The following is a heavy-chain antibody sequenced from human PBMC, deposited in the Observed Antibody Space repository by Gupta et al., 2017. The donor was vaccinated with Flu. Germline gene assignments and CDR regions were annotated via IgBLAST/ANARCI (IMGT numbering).Heavy chain of an antibody. CDR1: AYTFTDYY. CDR3: ARLITGTTNSDY. J-gene: IGHJ4*02. CDR2: INPDSGGT. D-gene: IGHD1-20*01. V-gene: IGHV1-2*02. Sequence: QVQLVQSGAVLRKPGASVKVSCKASAYTFTDYYLHWVRQAPGQGLEWMGWINPDSGGTRYAQKFQDRLTMTRDTSISTGYMELSRLRSDDTAVYFCARLITGTTNSDYWGRGTLVSVSS.